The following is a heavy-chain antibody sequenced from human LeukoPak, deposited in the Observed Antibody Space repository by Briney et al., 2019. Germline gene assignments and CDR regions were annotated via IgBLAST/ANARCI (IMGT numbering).Heavy chain of an antibody. D-gene: IGHD3-22*01. CDR3: ARNYDSSGYYPFGAFDI. Sequence: SETLSLTCTVSGGSISGDYWSWIRQSPGKGLEWIAYIHSSGSTSYNPSLKSRVTISVDTSKNEFSLKLTSVNAADTAVYYCARNYDSSGYYPFGAFDIWGQGTMVTVSS. V-gene: IGHV4-59*01. CDR1: GGSISGDY. CDR2: IHSSGST. J-gene: IGHJ3*02.